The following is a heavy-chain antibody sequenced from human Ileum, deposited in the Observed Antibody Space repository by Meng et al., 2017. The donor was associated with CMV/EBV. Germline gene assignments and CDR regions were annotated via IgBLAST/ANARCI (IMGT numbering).Heavy chain of an antibody. CDR2: INHSEST. CDR3: ARATKNYDSSGYVY. CDR1: GELLRDYN. D-gene: IGHD3-22*01. V-gene: IGHV4-34*01. J-gene: IGHJ4*02. Sequence: YGELLRDYNWNWIRQPPEKGLEWIGRINHSESTNCKPSLKRRVTISLDTSKNQFSLELRSVTAADTAFYYCARATKNYDSSGYVYWGQGTLVTVSS.